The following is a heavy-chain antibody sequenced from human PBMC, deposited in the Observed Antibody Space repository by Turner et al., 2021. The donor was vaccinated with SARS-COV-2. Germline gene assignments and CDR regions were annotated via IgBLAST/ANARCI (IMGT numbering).Heavy chain of an antibody. V-gene: IGHV1-2*02. Sequence: QVRVVQSGAEVKKPGASVKVSCKASGYTFTGYYMHWVRQAPGQGLERMGWSISIRDATNYAQKIQGRVTMTSDTCISTAYIDMSRLTSDDTPVYFCAREVSTYGSDYSYYYGMDVLGQETTVTVSS. CDR1: GYTFTGYY. CDR3: AREVSTYGSDYSYYYGMDV. CDR2: SISIRDAT. D-gene: IGHD3-10*01. J-gene: IGHJ6*02.